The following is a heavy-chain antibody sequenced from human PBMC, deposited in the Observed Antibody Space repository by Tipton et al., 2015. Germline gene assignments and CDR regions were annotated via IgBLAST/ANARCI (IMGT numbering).Heavy chain of an antibody. CDR3: ARLGGWRVSSGYYDY. J-gene: IGHJ4*02. D-gene: IGHD3-22*01. V-gene: IGHV1-18*01. CDR1: GYTFTRHG. Sequence: QSGAEVKKPGASVKVSCKASGYTFTRHGISWVRQAPGQGLEWMGWISTYNGNANYAQKLQGRVTMTRDTSTSTAYMELRSLRSDDTAVYYCARLGGWRVSSGYYDYWGQGALVTVSS. CDR2: ISTYNGNA.